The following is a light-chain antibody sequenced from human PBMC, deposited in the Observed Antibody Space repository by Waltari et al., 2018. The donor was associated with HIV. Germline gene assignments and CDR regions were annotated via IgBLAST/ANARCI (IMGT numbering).Light chain of an antibody. CDR3: ASVTSNNILL. CDR2: EAT. CDR1: TSDKY. V-gene: IGLV2-14*01. J-gene: IGLJ3*02. Sequence: QSALTQPASVSGSPGQSITIACTGITSDKYISWYQRRPGEAPRLIFYEATNRPPWLPSRFSASKSATPASLTISGLHIDDEADYLCASVTSNNILLFGGGTRLTVL.